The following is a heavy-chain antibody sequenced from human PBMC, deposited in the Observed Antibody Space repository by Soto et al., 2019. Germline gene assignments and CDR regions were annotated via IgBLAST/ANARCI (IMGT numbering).Heavy chain of an antibody. CDR2: IKQDGSEK. Sequence: EVQLVETGGGLVQPGGSLRLSCEASGFPLINYWMTWVRQAPGQGLEWVANIKQDGSEKYYVDSVKGRFTISRDNAKNSLYLQMNSLRVEDTAVYYCARRNLAAPHPYWGQGTLVTVSS. CDR1: GFPLINYW. J-gene: IGHJ4*02. CDR3: ARRNLAAPHPY. V-gene: IGHV3-7*01. D-gene: IGHD6-13*01.